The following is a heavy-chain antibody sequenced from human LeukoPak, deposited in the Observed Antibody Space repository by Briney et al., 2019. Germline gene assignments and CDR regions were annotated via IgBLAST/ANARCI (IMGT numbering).Heavy chain of an antibody. J-gene: IGHJ4*02. Sequence: PSETLSLTCAVYGGSFSGYYWSWIRQPPGKGLEWSGEINHSGSTNYNPSLKSRVTISVDTSKNQFSLKLSSVTAADTAVYYCARGYDSSRRYYFDYWGQGTLVTVSS. CDR2: INHSGST. V-gene: IGHV4-34*01. CDR1: GGSFSGYY. CDR3: ARGYDSSRRYYFDY. D-gene: IGHD3-22*01.